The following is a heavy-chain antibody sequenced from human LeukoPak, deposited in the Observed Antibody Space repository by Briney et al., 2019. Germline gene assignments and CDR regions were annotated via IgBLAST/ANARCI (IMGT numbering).Heavy chain of an antibody. CDR3: ARGGSGYHDY. CDR1: GYTFSGYY. Sequence: ASVKVSCKASGYTFSGYYMHWARQAPGQGLESMGWINSNSGARNYAPKFQGRVTMTRDTSISTAYMELSRLRSDDTAVYYCARGGSGYHDYWGQGTLVTVSS. J-gene: IGHJ4*02. V-gene: IGHV1-2*02. D-gene: IGHD5-12*01. CDR2: INSNSGAR.